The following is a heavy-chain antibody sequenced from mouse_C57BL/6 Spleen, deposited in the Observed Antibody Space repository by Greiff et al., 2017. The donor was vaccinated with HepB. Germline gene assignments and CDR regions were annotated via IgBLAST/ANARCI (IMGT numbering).Heavy chain of an antibody. J-gene: IGHJ2*01. CDR3: ARDDSNGYYFDY. CDR1: GFTFSSYG. D-gene: IGHD2-5*01. Sequence: EVKLVESGGDLVKPGGSLKLSCAASGFTFSSYGMSWVRQTPDKRLEWVATISSGGSYTYYPDSVKGRFTISRDNAKNTLYLQMSSLKSEDTAMYYCARDDSNGYYFDYWGQGTTLTVSS. CDR2: ISSGGSYT. V-gene: IGHV5-6*01.